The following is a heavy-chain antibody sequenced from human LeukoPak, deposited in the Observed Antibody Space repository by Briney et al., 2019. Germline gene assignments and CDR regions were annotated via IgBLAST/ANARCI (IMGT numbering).Heavy chain of an antibody. D-gene: IGHD3-9*01. Sequence: PSETLSLACTVSGGSISSSSYYWGWIRQPPGKGLEWIGSIYYSGSTYYNPSLKSRVTISVDTSKNQFSLKLSSVTAADTAVYYCASGDYDILTGYYRWGLGTLVTVSS. CDR3: ASGDYDILTGYYR. V-gene: IGHV4-39*01. CDR2: IYYSGST. J-gene: IGHJ4*02. CDR1: GGSISSSSYY.